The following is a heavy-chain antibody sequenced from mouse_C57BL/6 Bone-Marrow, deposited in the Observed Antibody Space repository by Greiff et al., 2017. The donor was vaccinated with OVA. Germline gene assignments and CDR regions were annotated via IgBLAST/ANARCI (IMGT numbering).Heavy chain of an antibody. CDR1: GFTFSDYY. CDR3: ARRDSNYYFDY. CDR2: INYDGSST. J-gene: IGHJ2*01. D-gene: IGHD2-5*01. V-gene: IGHV5-16*02. Sequence: DVKLVESEGGLVQPGSSMKLSCTASGFTFSDYYMAWVRQVPEKGLEWVANINYDGSSTYYLDSLKSRFIISRDNAKNILYLQMSSLKSEDTATYYCARRDSNYYFDYWGQGTTLTVSS.